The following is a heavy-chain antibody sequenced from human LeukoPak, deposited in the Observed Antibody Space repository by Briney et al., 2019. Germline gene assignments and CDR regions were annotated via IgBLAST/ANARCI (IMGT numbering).Heavy chain of an antibody. CDR1: GYTFISYS. CDR3: VRLRRNSDTSGFYYYYDF. Sequence: PGGSLRLSCVASGYTFISYSINWVRHAPGKGLEWVSSISVRSNYIYYADSVRGRFSISRDDARDSLYLQMNSLRAEDTAVYFCVRLRRNSDTSGFYYYYDFWGQGTVTTVSS. V-gene: IGHV3-21*01. CDR2: ISVRSNYI. D-gene: IGHD3-22*01. J-gene: IGHJ4*02.